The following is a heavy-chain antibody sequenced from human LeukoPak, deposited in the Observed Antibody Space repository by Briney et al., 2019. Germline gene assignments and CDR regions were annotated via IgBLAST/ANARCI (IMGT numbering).Heavy chain of an antibody. V-gene: IGHV1-18*01. CDR3: ARDSDYVWGSYRHDAFDI. CDR2: ISAYNGNT. Sequence: ASVKVSCKASGYTFTSYGISWVRQAPGQGLEWMGWISAYNGNTSYAQKFQGRVTMTRDTSISTAYMELSRLRSDDTAVYYCARDSDYVWGSYRHDAFDIWGQGTMVTVSS. CDR1: GYTFTSYG. J-gene: IGHJ3*02. D-gene: IGHD3-16*02.